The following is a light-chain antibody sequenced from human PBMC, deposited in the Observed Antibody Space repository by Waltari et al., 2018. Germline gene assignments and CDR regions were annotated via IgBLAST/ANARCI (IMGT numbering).Light chain of an antibody. CDR2: DVT. CDR1: SRDVGGQNY. V-gene: IGLV2-14*01. J-gene: IGLJ3*02. Sequence: QSALTQPASVSGSPGQSITISCTGTSRDVGGQNYVSWYQQHPGKAPKLMIYDVTKWPSGVSDRFSGSKSGNTASRTISGLQAEDEADYYCSSYTSTSTSLVFGGGTRLTVL. CDR3: SSYTSTSTSLV.